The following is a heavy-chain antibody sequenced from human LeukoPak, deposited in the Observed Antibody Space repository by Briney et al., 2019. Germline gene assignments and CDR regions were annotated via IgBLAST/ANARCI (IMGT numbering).Heavy chain of an antibody. CDR3: AAFSGIGRYWYFDL. Sequence: SETLSLTCAVYGGSFSGYYWSWIRQPPGKGLEWIGEINHSGSTNYNPSLKSRVTISVDTSKNQFSLKLSSVTAADTAVYYCAAFSGIGRYWYFDLWGRGTLVTVSS. CDR2: INHSGST. J-gene: IGHJ2*01. D-gene: IGHD3-10*01. CDR1: GGSFSGYY. V-gene: IGHV4-34*01.